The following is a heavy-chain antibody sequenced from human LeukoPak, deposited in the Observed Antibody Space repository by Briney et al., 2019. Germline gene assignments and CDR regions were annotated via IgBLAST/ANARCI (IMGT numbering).Heavy chain of an antibody. CDR2: INHSGST. CDR1: DGSFSGYS. D-gene: IGHD4-11*01. V-gene: IGHV4-34*01. Sequence: KTSETLSLTCAVYDGSFSGYSWSWIRQPPGKGLEWIGEINHSGSTNYNPSLKSRVTISLDTSKNQFSLRLSSVTAADTAVYYCARDRPVTGANWFYPWGQGALVTVSS. CDR3: ARDRPVTGANWFYP. J-gene: IGHJ5*02.